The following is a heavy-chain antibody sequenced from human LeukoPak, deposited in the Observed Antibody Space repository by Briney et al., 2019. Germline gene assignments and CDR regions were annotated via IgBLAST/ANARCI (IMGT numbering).Heavy chain of an antibody. D-gene: IGHD2-2*01. CDR1: GYTFTGYY. CDR2: INPNSGGT. Sequence: VASVKVSCKASGYTFTGYYMHWVRQAPGQGLEWMGWINPNSGGTNYAQKFQGRVTMTRDTSISTAYMELSRLRSDDTAVYYCARGYCSSTSCSAWWFDPWDQGTLVTVSS. V-gene: IGHV1-2*02. J-gene: IGHJ5*02. CDR3: ARGYCSSTSCSAWWFDP.